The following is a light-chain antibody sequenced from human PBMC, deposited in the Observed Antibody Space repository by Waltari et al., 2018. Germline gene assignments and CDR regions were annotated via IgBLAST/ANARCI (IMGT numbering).Light chain of an antibody. CDR3: QQYYSTPPT. CDR1: QCVLYSSNNKNY. J-gene: IGKJ1*01. CDR2: WAS. V-gene: IGKV4-1*01. Sequence: DIVLTQSPDSLAVSLCERATINCKASQCVLYSSNNKNYLAWYQQKPGQPPKLLIYWASTRESGVPDRFSGSGSGTDFTLTISSLQAEDVAVYYCQQYYSTPPTFGQGTKVEIK.